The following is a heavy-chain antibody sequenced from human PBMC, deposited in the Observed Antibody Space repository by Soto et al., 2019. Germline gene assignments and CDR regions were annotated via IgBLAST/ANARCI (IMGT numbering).Heavy chain of an antibody. CDR1: GFRFNANW. D-gene: IGHD3-10*01. Sequence: GESLKISCKGSGFRFNANWIGWLRRLPGKGLEWMGMIYPGDSDTRYSPSLQGQVTISADKSISTTYLQWRSLKASDSAMYYCARVVTMVRGVNPPGFDSWCQGILVTVSS. J-gene: IGHJ5*01. V-gene: IGHV5-51*01. CDR3: ARVVTMVRGVNPPGFDS. CDR2: IYPGDSDT.